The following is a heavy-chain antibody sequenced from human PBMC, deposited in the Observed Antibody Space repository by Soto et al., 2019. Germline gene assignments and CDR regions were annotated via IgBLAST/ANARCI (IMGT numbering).Heavy chain of an antibody. Sequence: QVQLVQSGAEVKKPGSSVKVSCKASGGTFSSYAISWVRQAPGQGLEWMGWINPNSGGTNYAQKFQGRVTMTRDTSISTAYMELSRLRSDDTAVYYCAITWTLRTYYFDYWGQGTLVTVS. CDR2: INPNSGGT. CDR3: AITWTLRTYYFDY. J-gene: IGHJ4*02. D-gene: IGHD5-12*01. CDR1: GGTFSSYA. V-gene: IGHV1-2*02.